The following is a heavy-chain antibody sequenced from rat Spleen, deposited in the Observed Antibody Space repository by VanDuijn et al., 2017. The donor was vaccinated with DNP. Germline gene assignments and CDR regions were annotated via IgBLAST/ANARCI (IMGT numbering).Heavy chain of an antibody. J-gene: IGHJ2*01. CDR1: GFSLTTNG. CDR2: ISSVGNT. Sequence: QVQVKESGPGLVQSSQTLSLTCTVSGFSLTTNGVSWVRQPPGKGLEWIAAISSVGNTYYNSALISRLTISRDTSKSQVFLGMNSLQTEDTAMYFCTREREPKNNPYYFDFWGQGVMVTVSS. V-gene: IGHV2S12*01. CDR3: TREREPKNNPYYFDF. D-gene: IGHD1-10*01.